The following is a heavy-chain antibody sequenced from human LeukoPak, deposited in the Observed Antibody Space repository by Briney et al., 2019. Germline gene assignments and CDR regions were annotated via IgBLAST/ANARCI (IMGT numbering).Heavy chain of an antibody. CDR1: GFTFSNYA. CDR2: ISAGGSTT. Sequence: PGGSLRLSCAASGFTFSNYAMTWVRQAPGKGLKWVSGISAGGSTTFYADSVKGRFTISRDNSKDTLYLQMNSLRAEDTAVYYCARLYSNYGAFDIWGQGTMVTVSS. CDR3: ARLYSNYGAFDI. V-gene: IGHV3-23*01. J-gene: IGHJ3*02. D-gene: IGHD4-11*01.